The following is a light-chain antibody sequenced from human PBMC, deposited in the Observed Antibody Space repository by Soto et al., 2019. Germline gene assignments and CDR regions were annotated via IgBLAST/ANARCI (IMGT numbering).Light chain of an antibody. J-gene: IGLJ1*01. Sequence: QSALTQPASVSGSLGQSMAIACTGTSRDVGGYNYVSWYQRHQSKAHKLMLYEVSNRPSGVSSRFSGSKSGSTASLTISVLQAEEEGDYYCISFTPISPFVFGTGTKLTVL. CDR1: SRDVGGYNY. CDR2: EVS. V-gene: IGLV2-14*01. CDR3: ISFTPISPFV.